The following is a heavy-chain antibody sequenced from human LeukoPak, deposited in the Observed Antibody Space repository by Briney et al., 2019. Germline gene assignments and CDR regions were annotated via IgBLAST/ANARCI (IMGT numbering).Heavy chain of an antibody. D-gene: IGHD3-10*01. CDR1: GFTFSSYS. CDR2: ISSSSSTI. CDR3: ARDQYYGSGSYDY. V-gene: IGHV3-48*01. Sequence: GGSLRLSCAASGFTFSSYSMNWVRQAPGKGLEWVSYISSSSSTIYYADSVKGRFTISRDNAKNSLYLQMNSLRAEDTAVYYCARDQYYGSGSYDYWGQGTLVTVSS. J-gene: IGHJ4*02.